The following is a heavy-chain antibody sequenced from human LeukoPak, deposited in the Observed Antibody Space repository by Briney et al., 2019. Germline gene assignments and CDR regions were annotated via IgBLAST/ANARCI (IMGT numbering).Heavy chain of an antibody. Sequence: GASVKVSCKASGFTLTDYIHWVRQDPRQGLQWMGWIKPNSGDTDYAQKFQGGVTMTRDTSISTVYMELSSLRSDDTAVYYCARADSVPAGDYHYWYMDVWGKGTTVTVSS. V-gene: IGHV1-2*02. CDR2: IKPNSGDT. CDR3: ARADSVPAGDYHYWYMDV. CDR1: GFTLTDY. J-gene: IGHJ6*03. D-gene: IGHD2-2*01.